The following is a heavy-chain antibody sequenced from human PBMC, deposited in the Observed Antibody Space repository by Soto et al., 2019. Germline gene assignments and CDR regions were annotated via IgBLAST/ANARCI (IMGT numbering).Heavy chain of an antibody. D-gene: IGHD4-4*01. CDR3: ARADVRTVTTLVLAWFDP. V-gene: IGHV1-46*03. CDR2: INPSGGST. Sequence: ASVKVSCKASGYTFTSYYMHWVRQAPGQGLEWMGIINPSGGSTSYAQKFQGRVTMTRDTSTSTVYMELSSLRSEDTAVYYCARADVRTVTTLVLAWFDPWGQGTLVTVS. J-gene: IGHJ5*02. CDR1: GYTFTSYY.